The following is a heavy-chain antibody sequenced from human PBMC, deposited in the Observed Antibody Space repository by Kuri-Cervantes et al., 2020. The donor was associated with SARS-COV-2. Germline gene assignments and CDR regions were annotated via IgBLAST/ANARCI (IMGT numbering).Heavy chain of an antibody. Sequence: GESLKISCAASGFTFSSYGMHWVRQAPGKGLEWVVVISYDGSNKYYADSVKGRFTISRDNSKNTLYLQMNSLRAEDTAVYYCAKEYGYDLLTLDYWGQGTLVTVSS. CDR3: AKEYGYDLLTLDY. J-gene: IGHJ4*02. CDR2: ISYDGSNK. CDR1: GFTFSSYG. D-gene: IGHD5-18*01. V-gene: IGHV3-30*18.